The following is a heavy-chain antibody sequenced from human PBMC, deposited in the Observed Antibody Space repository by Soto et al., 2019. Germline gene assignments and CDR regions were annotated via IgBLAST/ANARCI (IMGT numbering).Heavy chain of an antibody. V-gene: IGHV1-2*02. CDR2: INPNSGGT. D-gene: IGHD6-13*01. Sequence: ASVKVSCKASGYTFTGYYMHWVRQAPGQGLEWMGWINPNSGGTNYAQKFQGRVTMTRDTSISTAYMELSRLRSDDTAVYYCARPIEAAGEKFDYWGQRTLVTVSS. CDR1: GYTFTGYY. CDR3: ARPIEAAGEKFDY. J-gene: IGHJ4*02.